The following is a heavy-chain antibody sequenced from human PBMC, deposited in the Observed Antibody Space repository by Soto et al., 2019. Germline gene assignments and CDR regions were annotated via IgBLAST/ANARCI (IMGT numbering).Heavy chain of an antibody. V-gene: IGHV4-59*08. J-gene: IGHJ6*03. CDR1: GGSISTYS. D-gene: IGHD2-2*01. CDR2: IYDYGSS. CDR3: ARVRTSLDLYYYYMDV. Sequence: TSETLSLTCTVSGGSISTYSWTWIRQPPGKAMEWIGYIYDYGSSYYNPSFESRVAFSVDTSKNQLSLQLTSVTAADTAVYYCARVRTSLDLYYYYMDVWGKGTTVTVSS.